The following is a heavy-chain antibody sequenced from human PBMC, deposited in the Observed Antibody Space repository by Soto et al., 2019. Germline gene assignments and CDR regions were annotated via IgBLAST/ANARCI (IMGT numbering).Heavy chain of an antibody. CDR2: ISSSSSYI. J-gene: IGHJ6*02. V-gene: IGHV3-21*01. D-gene: IGHD3-10*01. Sequence: GGSLRLSCAASGFTFSSYSMNWVRQAPGKGLEWVSSISSSSSYIYYADSVKCRFTISRDNAKNSLYLQMNSLRAEDTAVYYCARGHGSGRTRSYYYGMDVWGQGPNVTVSS. CDR1: GFTFSSYS. CDR3: ARGHGSGRTRSYYYGMDV.